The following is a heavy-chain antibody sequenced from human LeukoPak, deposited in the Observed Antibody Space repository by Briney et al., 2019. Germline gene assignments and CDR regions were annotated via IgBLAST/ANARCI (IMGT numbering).Heavy chain of an antibody. J-gene: IGHJ4*02. CDR2: ISYDGSNK. CDR3: ARIYGEISFDY. V-gene: IGHV3-30*03. CDR1: GFTFSSYG. D-gene: IGHD3-10*01. Sequence: PGGSLRLSCAASGFTFSSYGMHWVRQAPGKGLEWVAVISYDGSNKYYADSVKGRFTISRDNSKNTLYLQMNSLRAEDTAVYYCARIYGEISFDYWGQGTLVTVSS.